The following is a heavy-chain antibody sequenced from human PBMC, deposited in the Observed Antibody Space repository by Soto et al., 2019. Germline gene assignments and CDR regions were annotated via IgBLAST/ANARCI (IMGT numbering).Heavy chain of an antibody. CDR1: DDSINSDKYY. Sequence: PSETLSLTCSVSDDSINSDKYYWGWIRQPPGKGLEWIGSIYYRGNAYYNPSLQTRVTISLDKSKSQFSLKLNSVTAADTAVYYCARRSMILGGYYFDYWGQGTLVTVSS. CDR2: IYYRGNA. J-gene: IGHJ4*02. CDR3: ARRSMILGGYYFDY. D-gene: IGHD3-16*01. V-gene: IGHV4-39*01.